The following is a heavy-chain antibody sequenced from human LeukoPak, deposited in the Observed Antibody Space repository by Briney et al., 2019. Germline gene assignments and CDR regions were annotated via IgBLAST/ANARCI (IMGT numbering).Heavy chain of an antibody. Sequence: PSETLSLTCAVYGRSFSGYYWSWIRQPPGKGLEWIGEINHSGSTNYNPSLKSRVTISVDTSKNQFSLKLSSVTAADTAVYYCARGAYSSSWANWFDPWGQGTLVTVSS. V-gene: IGHV4-34*01. CDR2: INHSGST. CDR3: ARGAYSSSWANWFDP. CDR1: GRSFSGYY. D-gene: IGHD6-13*01. J-gene: IGHJ5*02.